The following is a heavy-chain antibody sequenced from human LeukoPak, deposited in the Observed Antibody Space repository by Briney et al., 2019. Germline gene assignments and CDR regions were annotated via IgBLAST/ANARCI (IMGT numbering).Heavy chain of an antibody. V-gene: IGHV3-48*01. CDR3: ARDRGGTDDFWSGYYTGYFDY. J-gene: IGHJ4*02. D-gene: IGHD3-3*01. CDR2: ISSSSSTI. Sequence: GGSLRLSCAASGFTFSNYNMNWVRQAPGKGLEWVSYISSSSSTIYYADSVKGRFTISRDNAKNSLYLQMNSLRVEDTAVFYCARDRGGTDDFWSGYYTGYFDYWGQGTLVTVSS. CDR1: GFTFSNYN.